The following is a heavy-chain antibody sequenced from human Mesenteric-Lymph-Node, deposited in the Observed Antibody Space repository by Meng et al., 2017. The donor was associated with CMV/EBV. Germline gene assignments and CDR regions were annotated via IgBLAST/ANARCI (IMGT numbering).Heavy chain of an antibody. D-gene: IGHD1-1*01. V-gene: IGHV1-69-2*01. Sequence: NVFGSTFTDNYMHWVQQAPGKGLEWMGLVDPEDGETRYAEKFQGRVTITADTSIDTAYMELSSLRSDDTAVYYCARVEDSDDHYLDSWGQGSLVTVSS. CDR3: ARVEDSDDHYLDS. CDR1: GSTFTDNY. CDR2: VDPEDGET. J-gene: IGHJ4*02.